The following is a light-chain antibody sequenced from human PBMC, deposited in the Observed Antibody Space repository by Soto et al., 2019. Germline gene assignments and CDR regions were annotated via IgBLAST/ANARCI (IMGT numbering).Light chain of an antibody. J-gene: IGKJ1*01. CDR1: QSVRNN. V-gene: IGKV3D-15*01. Sequence: EIVMTQSPATLSVSPGERATLSCMASQSVRNNLAWYQQKPGQAPRLLIHGASTRATGIPARFSGSGSGTEFILTISSLQSEDFAVYYCQQYNDWPPWTFGQGTKVDI. CDR3: QQYNDWPPWT. CDR2: GAS.